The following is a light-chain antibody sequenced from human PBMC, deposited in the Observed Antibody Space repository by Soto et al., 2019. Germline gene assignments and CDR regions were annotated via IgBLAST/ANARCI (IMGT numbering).Light chain of an antibody. CDR3: QQYDNLLPIT. CDR2: DAS. J-gene: IGKJ5*01. Sequence: GDRVTITCQASQDIDKNLNWYQQKPGKAPKLLIYDASSLQTGVPSRFSGSGSATDFTVTISSLQPEDIATYYCQQYDNLLPITFGQGTRLEIK. CDR1: QDIDKN. V-gene: IGKV1-33*01.